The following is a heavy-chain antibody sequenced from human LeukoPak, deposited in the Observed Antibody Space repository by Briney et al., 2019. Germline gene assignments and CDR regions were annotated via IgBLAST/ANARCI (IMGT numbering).Heavy chain of an antibody. D-gene: IGHD2-2*01. CDR3: GRGRYCSSTSCSGDY. V-gene: IGHV3-48*03. CDR1: GFTFCIYE. J-gene: IGHJ4*02. Sequence: PGGSLRLSCAPSGFTFCIYEMNWVRQAPGEGREWVSLISRSGSVIYYADSVKGRFTISRDNAKNSLYLQMNSLRDGDACVYYCGRGRYCSSTSCSGDYWGQGTLVTVSS. CDR2: ISRSGSVI.